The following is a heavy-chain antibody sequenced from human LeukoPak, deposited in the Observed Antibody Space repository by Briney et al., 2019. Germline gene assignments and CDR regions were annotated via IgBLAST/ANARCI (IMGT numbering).Heavy chain of an antibody. CDR2: INPSGGST. J-gene: IGHJ4*02. CDR1: GYNIASYY. D-gene: IGHD1-1*01. Sequence: ASVNVSCMASGYNIASYYMHWVRQAPGQGLEWMGIINPSGGSTSYAQKFQGRVTMTRDMSTSTVYMELSSLRSEDTAVYYCATINWNDVDYWGQGTLVTVSS. CDR3: ATINWNDVDY. V-gene: IGHV1-46*01.